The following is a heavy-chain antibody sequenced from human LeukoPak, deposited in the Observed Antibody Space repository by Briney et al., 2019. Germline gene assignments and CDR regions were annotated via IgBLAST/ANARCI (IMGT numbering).Heavy chain of an antibody. V-gene: IGHV4-39*01. CDR3: ARQIREYQLLSHWFDP. CDR1: GGSISSSSYY. Sequence: SETLSLTYTVSGGSISSSSYYWGWIRQPPGKGLEWIGSIYYSGSTYYNPSLKSRVTISVDTSKNQFSLKLSSVTAADTAVYYCARQIREYQLLSHWFDPWGQGTLVTVSS. D-gene: IGHD2-2*01. CDR2: IYYSGST. J-gene: IGHJ5*02.